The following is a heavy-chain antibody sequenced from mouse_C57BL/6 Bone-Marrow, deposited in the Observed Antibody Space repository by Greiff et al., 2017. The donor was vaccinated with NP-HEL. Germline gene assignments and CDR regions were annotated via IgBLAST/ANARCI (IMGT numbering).Heavy chain of an antibody. D-gene: IGHD3-1*01. V-gene: IGHV1S22*01. CDR3: TRPARAPHYFDY. Sequence: LQQPGSELVRPGASVKLSCKASGYTFTSYWMHWVKQRPGQGLEWIGYIYPGSGSTNYDEKFKSKATLTVDTSSSTAYMQLSSLTSEDSAVYYCTRPARAPHYFDYWGQGTTLTVSS. J-gene: IGHJ2*01. CDR2: IYPGSGST. CDR1: GYTFTSYW.